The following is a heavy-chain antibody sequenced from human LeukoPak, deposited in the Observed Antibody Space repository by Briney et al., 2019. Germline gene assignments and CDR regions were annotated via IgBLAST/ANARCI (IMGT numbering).Heavy chain of an antibody. CDR3: AKAGANWGSRGVDY. Sequence: GGSLRLSCAASGFTFSSYSMNWVRQAPGKGLEWVSAISGSGGSTYYADSVKGRFTISRDNSKNTLYLQMNSLRAEDTAVYYCAKAGANWGSRGVDYWGQGTLVTVSS. V-gene: IGHV3-23*01. J-gene: IGHJ4*02. D-gene: IGHD7-27*01. CDR1: GFTFSSYS. CDR2: ISGSGGST.